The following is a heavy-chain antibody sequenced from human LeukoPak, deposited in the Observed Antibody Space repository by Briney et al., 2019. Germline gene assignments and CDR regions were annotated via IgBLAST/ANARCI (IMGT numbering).Heavy chain of an antibody. D-gene: IGHD3-22*01. V-gene: IGHV4-34*01. J-gene: IGHJ4*02. CDR2: INHSGST. CDR3: ATGTYDSSGFRS. Sequence: SETLSLTCAVYGGSFSGYYWSWIRQPPGKGLEWIGEINHSGSTNYNPSLKSRVTISVDTSKNQFSLKLRSVTAADTAVYYCATGTYDSSGFRSWGQGTLVTVSS. CDR1: GGSFSGYY.